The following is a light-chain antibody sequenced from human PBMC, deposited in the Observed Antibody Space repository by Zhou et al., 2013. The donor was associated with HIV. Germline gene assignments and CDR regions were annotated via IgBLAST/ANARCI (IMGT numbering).Light chain of an antibody. V-gene: IGKV3D-20*02. Sequence: EIVLTQSPGTLSLSPGERATLSCRASQGVAPNYLAWYQQKPGQAPRLLIYGPSSRATGIPDRFSGSGSGTDFTLTISRLEPEDFAVYYCQQRSNWPVTFGGGTKVEIK. CDR1: QGVAPNY. CDR3: QQRSNWPVT. J-gene: IGKJ4*01. CDR2: GPS.